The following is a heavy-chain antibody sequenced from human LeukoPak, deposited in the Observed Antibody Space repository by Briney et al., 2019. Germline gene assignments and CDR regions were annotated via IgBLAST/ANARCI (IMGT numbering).Heavy chain of an antibody. Sequence: SVKVSCKASGGTFSSYAISWVRQAPGQGLEWMGGIIPIFGTANYAQKFQGRVTITADESTSTAYMELSSLRSEDTAVCYCARDSRSFTHSGWYGLEAYYFDYWGQGTLVTVSS. J-gene: IGHJ4*02. CDR2: IIPIFGTA. V-gene: IGHV1-69*13. CDR1: GGTFSSYA. CDR3: ARDSRSFTHSGWYGLEAYYFDY. D-gene: IGHD6-19*01.